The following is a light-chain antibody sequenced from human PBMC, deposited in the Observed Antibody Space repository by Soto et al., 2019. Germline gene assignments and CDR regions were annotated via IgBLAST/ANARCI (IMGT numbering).Light chain of an antibody. CDR1: SSDVGAYDY. V-gene: IGLV2-14*03. Sequence: QSALTQPASVSGSPGQSITISCTGTSSDVGAYDYVSWYQQHPGEVPKLMIFDVSDRPSGVSNRFSGSKSGNTASLTISGRQAEDEADYYCSSFTTSTSYVFGTGTKLTVL. J-gene: IGLJ1*01. CDR3: SSFTTSTSYV. CDR2: DVS.